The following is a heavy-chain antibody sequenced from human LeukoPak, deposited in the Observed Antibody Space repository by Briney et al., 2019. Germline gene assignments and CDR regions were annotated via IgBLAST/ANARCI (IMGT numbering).Heavy chain of an antibody. Sequence: SETLSLTCTVSGGSISSSSYYWGRIRQPPGKGLEWIGSIYYSGSTYYNPSLKSRVTISVDTSKNQFSLKLSSVTAADTAVYYCASTLKFGLVIAAAAPMDVWGQGTTVTVSS. J-gene: IGHJ6*02. CDR2: IYYSGST. CDR3: ASTLKFGLVIAAAAPMDV. CDR1: GGSISSSSYY. D-gene: IGHD6-13*01. V-gene: IGHV4-39*01.